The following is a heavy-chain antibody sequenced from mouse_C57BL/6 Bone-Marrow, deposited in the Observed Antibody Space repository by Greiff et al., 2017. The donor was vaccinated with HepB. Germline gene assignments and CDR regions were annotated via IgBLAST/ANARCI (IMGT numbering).Heavy chain of an antibody. CDR1: GYTFTSYW. CDR2: IDPENGDT. V-gene: IGHV14-4*01. J-gene: IGHJ2*01. CDR3: TSHYTSYYFDY. D-gene: IGHD2-12*01. Sequence: EVQLQQSGTVLARPGASVKMSCKTSGYTFTSYWMHWVKQRPGQGLEWIGWIDPENGDTEYASKFQGKATITADTSSNTAYLQLSSLTSEDTAVYYCTSHYTSYYFDYWGQGTTLTVSS.